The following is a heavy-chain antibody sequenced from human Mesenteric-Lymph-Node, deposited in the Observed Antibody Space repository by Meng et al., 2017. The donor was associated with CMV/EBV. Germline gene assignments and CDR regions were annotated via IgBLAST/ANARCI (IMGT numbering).Heavy chain of an antibody. V-gene: IGHV1-69*01. J-gene: IGHJ4*02. CDR3: ATALDSPYKVLTAFDF. Sequence: SGGTFSSNAISWVRQAPGHGLEWMGGIIPVFGTTNYAQKFQGRVAITADQSTSTSYMELNSLTAEDTALYYCATALDSPYKVLTAFDFWGQGALVTVSS. CDR1: GGTFSSNA. CDR2: IIPVFGTT. D-gene: IGHD2-21*02.